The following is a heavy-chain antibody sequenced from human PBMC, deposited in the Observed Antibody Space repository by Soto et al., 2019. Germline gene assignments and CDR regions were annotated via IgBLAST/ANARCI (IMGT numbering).Heavy chain of an antibody. V-gene: IGHV4-30-4*01. CDR1: GGSISSGDYY. CDR2: IYYSGGT. Sequence: SETLSLTCTVSGGSISSGDYYWSWIRQPPGKALEWIGYIYYSGGTYYNPSLKSRVTISVDTSKNQFSLKLSSVTAADTAVYYCARDLYQGYYSGMDVWGQGTTVTV. CDR3: ARDLYQGYYSGMDV. J-gene: IGHJ6*02. D-gene: IGHD3-16*02.